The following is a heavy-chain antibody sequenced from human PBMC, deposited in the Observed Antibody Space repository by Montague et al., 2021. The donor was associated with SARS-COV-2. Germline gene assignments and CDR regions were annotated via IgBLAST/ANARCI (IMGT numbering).Heavy chain of an antibody. V-gene: IGHV3-21*01. Sequence: LSLSLAASGFTFSSYSMNWVRQAPGKGLEWVSSISSSSSYIYYADSVKGRFTISRDNAKNSLYLQMNSLRAEDTAVYYCASELHPNYYYGMDVWGQGTTVTVSS. D-gene: IGHD4-11*01. CDR3: ASELHPNYYYGMDV. J-gene: IGHJ6*02. CDR2: ISSSSSYI. CDR1: GFTFSSYS.